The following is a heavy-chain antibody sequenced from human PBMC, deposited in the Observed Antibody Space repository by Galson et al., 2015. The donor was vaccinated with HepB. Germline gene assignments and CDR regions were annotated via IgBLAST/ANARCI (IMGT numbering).Heavy chain of an antibody. CDR1: GFTFSSYG. J-gene: IGHJ3*02. D-gene: IGHD2-15*01. V-gene: IGHV3-30*02. CDR3: AKGKSRAYCSGGSCHDATSNDAFDI. CDR2: IRYDGSNK. Sequence: SLRLSCAASGFTFSSYGMHWVRQAPGKGLEWVAFIRYDGSNKYYADSVKGRFTISRDNSKNTLYLQMNSLRAEDTAVYYCAKGKSRAYCSGGSCHDATSNDAFDIWGQGTMVTVSS.